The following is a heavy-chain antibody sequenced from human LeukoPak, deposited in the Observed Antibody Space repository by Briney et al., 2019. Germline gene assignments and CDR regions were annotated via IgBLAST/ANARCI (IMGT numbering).Heavy chain of an antibody. CDR2: IDRDGSQK. V-gene: IGHV3-7*02. CDR3: VTDRSKVRGV. CDR1: GFTFSSYW. Sequence: GGSLRLSCVASGFTFSSYWMNWVRQAPGKGLEWVANIDRDGSQKYYADSVEGRFTISRDNAKNSLYLQMNSLRAEDTAMYYCVTDRSKVRGVWGQGTTVTVSS. J-gene: IGHJ6*02.